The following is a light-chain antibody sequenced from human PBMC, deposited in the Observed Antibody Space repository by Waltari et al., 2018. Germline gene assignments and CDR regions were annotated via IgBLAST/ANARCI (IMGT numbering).Light chain of an antibody. Sequence: QSVLTQPPSVSGAPGLRVTISCTGSSSNIGAGYDIHWYQQLPGTAPKLLIYGTSNRPSGVPDRFSGSKSGTSASLAITGLQAEDEADYYCQSYDSSLSGSRVFGGGTKLTVL. CDR3: QSYDSSLSGSRV. J-gene: IGLJ2*01. CDR2: GTS. V-gene: IGLV1-40*01. CDR1: SSNIGAGYD.